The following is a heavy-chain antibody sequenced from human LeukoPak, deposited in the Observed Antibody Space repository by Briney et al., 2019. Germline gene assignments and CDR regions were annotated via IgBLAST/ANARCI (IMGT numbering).Heavy chain of an antibody. CDR1: GYTFTSYD. Sequence: ASVRVSCKASGYTFTSYDINWVRQATGQGLEWMGWMNPNSGNTGYAQKFQGRVTMTRNTSISTAYMELSSLRSEDTAVYYCARFGPRYDDAFDIWGQGTMVTVSS. D-gene: IGHD3-10*01. CDR2: MNPNSGNT. J-gene: IGHJ3*02. CDR3: ARFGPRYDDAFDI. V-gene: IGHV1-8*01.